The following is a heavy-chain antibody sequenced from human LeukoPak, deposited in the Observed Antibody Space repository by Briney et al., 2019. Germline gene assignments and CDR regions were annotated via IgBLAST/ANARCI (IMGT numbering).Heavy chain of an antibody. Sequence: GGSLRLSCAASGFTFSSYEMNWVRQAPGKGVEWVSYFCISGSTIYFAASVKGRFTISRDNAKNSLYLQMNSLRAEDTAVYYCARDIEGTSSSWYLDYYYGMDVWGQGTTVTVSS. V-gene: IGHV3-48*03. CDR1: GFTFSSYE. CDR3: ARDIEGTSSSWYLDYYYGMDV. D-gene: IGHD6-13*01. CDR2: FCISGSTI. J-gene: IGHJ6*02.